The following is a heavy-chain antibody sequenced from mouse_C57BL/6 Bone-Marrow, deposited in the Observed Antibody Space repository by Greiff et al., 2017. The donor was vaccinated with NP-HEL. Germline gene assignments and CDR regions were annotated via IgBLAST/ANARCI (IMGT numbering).Heavy chain of an antibody. J-gene: IGHJ3*01. CDR1: GYAFSSSW. CDR2: IYPGDGDT. CDR3: ARWGLYYCAY. D-gene: IGHD1-1*02. Sequence: QVQLQQSGPELVKPGASVKISCKASGYAFSSSWMNWVKQRPGKGLEWIGRIYPGDGDTNYNGKFKGKATLTADKSSSTAYMQLSSLTSEDSAVYFCARWGLYYCAYWGQGTLVTVSA. V-gene: IGHV1-82*01.